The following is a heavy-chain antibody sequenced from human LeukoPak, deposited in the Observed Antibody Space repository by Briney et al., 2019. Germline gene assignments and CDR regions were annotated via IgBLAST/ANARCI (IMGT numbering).Heavy chain of an antibody. J-gene: IGHJ4*02. D-gene: IGHD3-9*01. V-gene: IGHV3-23*01. CDR3: AKDATASPYFHWFDN. CDR2: ISSGDRT. Sequence: PGGPLRLSCAASGYPFSIYAMTCVREARGRALEWVAGISSGDRTFHAESVKGRFTISRDKSKDTLYLQMDSLRAEDTAVYYCAKDATASPYFHWFDNWGQGTQVIVSS. CDR1: GYPFSIYA.